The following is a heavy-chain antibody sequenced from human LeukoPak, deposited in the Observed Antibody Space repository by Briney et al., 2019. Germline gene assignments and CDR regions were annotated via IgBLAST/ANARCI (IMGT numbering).Heavy chain of an antibody. Sequence: GGSLRLSCAASGFTFSTYWMSWVRLAPGKGLEYVANIKEDGSEKYYVDSVKGRFTISRDNAKNSLYLQMNSLRAEDTAVYYCATYSSLNRREFQFWGQGTLLTVSS. CDR1: GFTFSTYW. V-gene: IGHV3-7*01. CDR3: ATYSSLNRREFQF. CDR2: IKEDGSEK. D-gene: IGHD3-22*01. J-gene: IGHJ1*01.